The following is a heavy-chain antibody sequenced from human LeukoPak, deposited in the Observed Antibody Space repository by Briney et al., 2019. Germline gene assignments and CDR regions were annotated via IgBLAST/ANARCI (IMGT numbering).Heavy chain of an antibody. Sequence: GGSLRLSCAASGFTFSSYSMNWVRQAPGKGLEWVSSISSSSSYIYYADSVKGRFTISRDNAQNSLYLQMNSLRAEDTAVYYCARIVTGKAFDIWGQGTMVTVSS. V-gene: IGHV3-21*01. CDR2: ISSSSSYI. J-gene: IGHJ3*02. CDR3: ARIVTGKAFDI. CDR1: GFTFSSYS. D-gene: IGHD7-27*01.